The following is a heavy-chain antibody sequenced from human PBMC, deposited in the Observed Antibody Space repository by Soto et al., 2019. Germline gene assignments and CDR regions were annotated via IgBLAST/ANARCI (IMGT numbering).Heavy chain of an antibody. V-gene: IGHV3-30*18. J-gene: IGHJ4*02. D-gene: IGHD5-18*01. CDR2: ISYDGSNK. CDR3: AKDHGGYSYGPDGY. CDR1: GFTFSSYG. Sequence: GGSLRLSCAASGFTFSSYGMHWVRQAPGKGLEWVAVISYDGSNKYYADSVKGRFTISRDNSKNTLYLQMNSLRAEDTAVYYCAKDHGGYSYGPDGYWGQGTLVTVSS.